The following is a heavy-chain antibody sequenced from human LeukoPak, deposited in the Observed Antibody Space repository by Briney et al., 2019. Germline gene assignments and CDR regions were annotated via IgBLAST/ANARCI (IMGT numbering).Heavy chain of an antibody. CDR3: ARGLKRITMVRGVIGY. CDR1: GYTFTSYE. CDR2: MNPNSGNT. V-gene: IGHV1-8*01. Sequence: ASVKVSCKASGYTFTSYEINWVRQATGQGLKWMEWMNPNSGNTGYAQKFQGRATMTRNTSISTAYMELSSLRSEDTAVYYCARGLKRITMVRGVIGYWGQGTLVTVSS. D-gene: IGHD3-10*01. J-gene: IGHJ4*02.